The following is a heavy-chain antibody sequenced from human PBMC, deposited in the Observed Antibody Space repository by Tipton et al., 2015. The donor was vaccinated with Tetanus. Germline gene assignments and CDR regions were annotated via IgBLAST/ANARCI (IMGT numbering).Heavy chain of an antibody. CDR3: SRGVFRDGYNFWFRHNWYFDL. CDR1: GFTFSSYW. D-gene: IGHD5-24*01. Sequence: SLRLSCAASGFTFSSYWMSWVRQAPGKGLEWVANIKQDGSEKYYVDSVKGRFTISRDNAKNSLYLQMNSLRAEDTAVYYCSRGVFRDGYNFWFRHNWYFDLWGRGPLVTVSS. CDR2: IKQDGSEK. V-gene: IGHV3-7*01. J-gene: IGHJ2*01.